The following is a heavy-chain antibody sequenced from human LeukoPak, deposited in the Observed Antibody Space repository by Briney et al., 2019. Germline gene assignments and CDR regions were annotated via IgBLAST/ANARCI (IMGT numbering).Heavy chain of an antibody. CDR3: LAAADDYYYYYGMDV. CDR2: INHSGST. D-gene: IGHD6-13*01. V-gene: IGHV4-34*03. CDR1: GGCFSGYY. J-gene: IGHJ6*02. Sequence: SETLSLTCAVYGGCFSGYYWSWIRQPPGKGLEWIGEINHSGSTNYNPSLKSRVTISVDTSKNQFSLKLSSVTAADTAVYYCLAAADDYYYYYGMDVWGQGTTVTVSS.